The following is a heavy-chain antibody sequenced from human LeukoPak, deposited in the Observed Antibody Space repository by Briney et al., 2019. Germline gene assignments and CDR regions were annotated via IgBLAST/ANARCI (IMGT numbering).Heavy chain of an antibody. Sequence: LSLTCAVYGGSFSDYYMSWIRQAPGKGLEWVSYISSSGSTIYYADSVKGRFTISRDNAKNSLYLQMNSLRAEDTAVYYCARDIGLVRGYFDYWGQGTLVTVSS. CDR3: ARDIGLVRGYFDY. CDR1: GGSFSDYY. CDR2: ISSSGSTI. V-gene: IGHV3-11*01. J-gene: IGHJ4*02. D-gene: IGHD6-19*01.